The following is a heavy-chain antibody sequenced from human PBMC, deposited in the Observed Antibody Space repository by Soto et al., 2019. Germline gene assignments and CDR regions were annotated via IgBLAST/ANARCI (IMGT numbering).Heavy chain of an antibody. V-gene: IGHV4-34*01. CDR3: ASTAAAGNIYYYYYGMDV. CDR2: INHSGST. Sequence: SETLSLTCAVYGGSFSGYYWSWIRQPPGKGLEWIGEINHSGSTNYNPSLKSRVTISVDTSKNQFSLKLSSVTAADTAVYYCASTAAAGNIYYYYYGMDVWGQGTTVTVSS. CDR1: GGSFSGYY. D-gene: IGHD6-13*01. J-gene: IGHJ6*02.